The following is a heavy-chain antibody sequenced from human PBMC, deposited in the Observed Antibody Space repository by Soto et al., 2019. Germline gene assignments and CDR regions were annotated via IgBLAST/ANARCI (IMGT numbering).Heavy chain of an antibody. CDR1: GYTFTSYG. CDR2: ISDYNGNT. D-gene: IGHD6-13*01. Sequence: QVQLVQSGAEVTKPGASVKVSCKSSGYTFTSYGISWVRQAPGQGLEWMGWISDYNGNTKYAQKLQGRVTMTTDTPTSTAYMELRRLRSDDTAVYYCARDLNLGLAAGWGQGTLVTVSS. V-gene: IGHV1-18*01. CDR3: ARDLNLGLAAG. J-gene: IGHJ4*02.